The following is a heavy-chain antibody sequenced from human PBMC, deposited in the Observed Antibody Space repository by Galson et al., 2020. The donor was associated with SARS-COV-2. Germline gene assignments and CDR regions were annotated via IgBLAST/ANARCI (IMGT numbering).Heavy chain of an antibody. Sequence: GGSLRLSCAASGFTFSSYGMHWVRQAPGKGLEWVAVIWYDGSNKYYADSVKGRFTISRDNSKNTLYLQMNSLRAEDTAVYYCARDLRLGDAFDIWGQGTMVTVSS. CDR3: ARDLRLGDAFDI. J-gene: IGHJ3*02. CDR2: IWYDGSNK. V-gene: IGHV3-33*01. CDR1: GFTFSSYG.